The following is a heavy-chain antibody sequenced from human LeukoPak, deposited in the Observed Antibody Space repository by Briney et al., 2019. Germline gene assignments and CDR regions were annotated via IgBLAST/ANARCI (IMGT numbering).Heavy chain of an antibody. D-gene: IGHD3-22*01. CDR2: ISAHNGDT. J-gene: IGHJ4*02. CDR3: ARVWVDYYDSSGPDY. V-gene: IGHV1-18*01. Sequence: GASVKVSCKASGHTFTNYAITWVRQAPGQGLEWMGWISAHNGDTHYAQKLQGRVTMTTDTSTSTAYMELRSLRSDDTAVYYCARVWVDYYDSSGPDYRGQGTLVTVSS. CDR1: GHTFTNYA.